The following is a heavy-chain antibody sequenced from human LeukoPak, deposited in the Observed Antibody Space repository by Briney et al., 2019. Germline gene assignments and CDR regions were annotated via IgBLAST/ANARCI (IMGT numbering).Heavy chain of an antibody. CDR2: IYTSGST. J-gene: IGHJ6*03. V-gene: IGHV4-61*02. D-gene: IGHD6-13*01. CDR1: GGSISSGSYY. CDR3: ARDVAADQRYYYYYMDV. Sequence: SETLSLTCTASGGSISSGSYYWSWIRQPAGKGLEWIGRIYTSGSTNYNPSLKSRVTISVDTSKNQFSLKLSSVTDADTAVYYCARDVAADQRYYYYYMDVWGKGTTVTVSS.